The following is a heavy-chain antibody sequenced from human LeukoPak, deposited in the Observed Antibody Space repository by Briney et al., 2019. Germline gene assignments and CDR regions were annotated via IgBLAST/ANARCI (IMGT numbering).Heavy chain of an antibody. CDR3: ARVVRRSYGMDV. Sequence: SETLSLTCTVSGGSISSGDYYWRWIRQPPGKGLEWIVYIYYSGSTYYNPSLKSRVTISVDTSKNQFSLKLSSVTAADTAVYYCARVVRRSYGMDVWGQGTTVTVSS. CDR2: IYYSGST. J-gene: IGHJ6*02. V-gene: IGHV4-30-4*01. CDR1: GGSISSGDYY. D-gene: IGHD2-21*01.